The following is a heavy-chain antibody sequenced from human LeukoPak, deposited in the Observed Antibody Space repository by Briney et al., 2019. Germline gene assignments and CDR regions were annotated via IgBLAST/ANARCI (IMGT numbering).Heavy chain of an antibody. D-gene: IGHD6-19*01. CDR3: ARDTSAWRYGMDV. CDR2: IKQDGSEK. V-gene: IGHV3-7*01. CDR1: GFTFSSHW. J-gene: IGHJ6*02. Sequence: PGGSLRLSCEASGFTFSSHWMSWVRQAPGKGLEWVAIIKQDGSEKDYVESVTGRFTISRDNAKNSLYLQMNSLRDEDTAVYYCARDTSAWRYGMDVWGQGTTVTVSS.